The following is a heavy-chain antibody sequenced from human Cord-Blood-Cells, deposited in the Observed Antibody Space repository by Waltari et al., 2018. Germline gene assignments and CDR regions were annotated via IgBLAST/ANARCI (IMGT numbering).Heavy chain of an antibody. V-gene: IGHV2-5*02. CDR3: AQHGSSGYYYWFDP. CDR1: GFSLSPSGLA. CDR2: IYWDDDK. Sequence: QITLKESGPTLVKPTQTLTLTCTFFGFSLSPSGLAVGWIRQPPGKALEWLALIYWDDDKRYSPSLKSRLTITKDTSKNQVVLTMTNMDPVDTATYYCAQHGSSGYYYWFDPWGQGTLVTVSS. J-gene: IGHJ5*02. D-gene: IGHD3-22*01.